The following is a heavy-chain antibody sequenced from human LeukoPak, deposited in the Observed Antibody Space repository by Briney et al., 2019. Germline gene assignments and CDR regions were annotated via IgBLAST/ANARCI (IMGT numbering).Heavy chain of an antibody. D-gene: IGHD3-10*01. CDR2: INHSGST. Sequence: SETLSLTCAVYGGSFSGYYWSWIRQPPEKGLEWIGEINHSGSTNYNPSLKSRVTISVDTSKNQFSLKLSSVTAADTAVYYCARGGYYGSGNDFRFDPWGQGTLVTVSS. CDR3: ARGGYYGSGNDFRFDP. J-gene: IGHJ5*02. CDR1: GGSFSGYY. V-gene: IGHV4-34*01.